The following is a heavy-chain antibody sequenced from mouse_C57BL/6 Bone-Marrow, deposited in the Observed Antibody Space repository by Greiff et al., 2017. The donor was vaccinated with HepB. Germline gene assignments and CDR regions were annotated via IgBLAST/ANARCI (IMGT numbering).Heavy chain of an antibody. V-gene: IGHV1-76*01. Sequence: QVQLQQSGAELVRPGASVKLSCKASGYTFTDYYINWVKQRPGQGLEWIARIYPGSGNTYYNEKFKGKATLTAEKSSSTAYMQLSSLTSEDSAVYFCARAEYDYDYWGQGTTLTVSS. CDR3: ARAEYDYDY. J-gene: IGHJ2*01. D-gene: IGHD2-4*01. CDR2: IYPGSGNT. CDR1: GYTFTDYY.